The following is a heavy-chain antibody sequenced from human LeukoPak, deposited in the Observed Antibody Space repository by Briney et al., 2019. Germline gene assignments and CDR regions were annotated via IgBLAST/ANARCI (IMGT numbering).Heavy chain of an antibody. J-gene: IGHJ4*02. D-gene: IGHD3-16*02. V-gene: IGHV1-18*01. CDR2: ISAYNGNT. CDR1: GYTFTSYG. Sequence: ASVKVSCKASGYTFTSYGISWVRQAPGQGLEWMGWISAYNGNTNYAQKLQGRVTMTRDTSISTAYMELSRLRSDDTAVYYCAKGVRSVWGSYRTQYYFDYWGQGTLVTVSS. CDR3: AKGVRSVWGSYRTQYYFDY.